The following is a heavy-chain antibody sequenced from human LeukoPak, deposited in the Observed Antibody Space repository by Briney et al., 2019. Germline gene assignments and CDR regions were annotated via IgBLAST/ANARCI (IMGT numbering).Heavy chain of an antibody. CDR1: GYTFTSYY. V-gene: IGHV1-69*13. CDR2: IIPIFGTA. Sequence: ASVKVSCKASGYTFTSYYMHWVRQAPGQGLEWMGGIIPIFGTANYAQKFQGRVTITADESTSTAYMELSSLRSEDTAVYYCARGYYDSSGYFGGDYWGQGTLVTVSS. CDR3: ARGYYDSSGYFGGDY. D-gene: IGHD3-22*01. J-gene: IGHJ4*02.